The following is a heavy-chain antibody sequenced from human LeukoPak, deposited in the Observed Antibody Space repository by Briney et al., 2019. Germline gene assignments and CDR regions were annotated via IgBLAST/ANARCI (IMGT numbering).Heavy chain of an antibody. CDR1: GFTVGDNY. Sequence: PGGSLRLSCAASGFTVGDNYMSWVRQAPGKGLEWVSVIYSGGSTYYADSVKGRFTISRHNSKNTLYLQMNSLRAEDTAVYYCARVRYSSSLDYWGQGTLVTVSS. D-gene: IGHD6-6*01. CDR3: ARVRYSSSLDY. J-gene: IGHJ4*02. CDR2: IYSGGST. V-gene: IGHV3-53*04.